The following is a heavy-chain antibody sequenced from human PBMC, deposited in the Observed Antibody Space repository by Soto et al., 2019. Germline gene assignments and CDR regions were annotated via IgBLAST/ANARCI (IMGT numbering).Heavy chain of an antibody. CDR3: ARASDKRYYDFWSGYRYYYYGMDV. CDR2: TYYRSKWYN. Sequence: LTCDSSSDGYSRNVAACAWIRKTPSRGLEWLGRTYYRSKWYNDYAVSVKSRITINPDTSKNQFSLQLNSVTPEDTAVYYCARASDKRYYDFWSGYRYYYYGMDVWGQGTSV. V-gene: IGHV6-1*01. D-gene: IGHD3-3*01. J-gene: IGHJ6*01. CDR1: SDGYSRNVAA.